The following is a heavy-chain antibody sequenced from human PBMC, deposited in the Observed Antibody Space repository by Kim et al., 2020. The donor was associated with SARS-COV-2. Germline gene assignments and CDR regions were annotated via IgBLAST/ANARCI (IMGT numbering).Heavy chain of an antibody. CDR3: AREPTYYYDSSGSGIDY. Sequence: GRSLRLSCAASGFTFSSYAMHWVRQAPGKGLEWVAVISYDGSNKYYADSVKGRFTISRDNSKNTLYLQMNSLRAEDTAVYYCAREPTYYYDSSGSGIDYWGQGTLVTVSS. CDR1: GFTFSSYA. V-gene: IGHV3-30*04. D-gene: IGHD3-22*01. J-gene: IGHJ4*02. CDR2: ISYDGSNK.